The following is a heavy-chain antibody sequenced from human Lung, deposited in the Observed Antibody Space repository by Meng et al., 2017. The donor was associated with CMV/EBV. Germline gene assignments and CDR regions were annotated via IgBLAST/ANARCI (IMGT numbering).Heavy chain of an antibody. CDR3: ARRYFDGSGYYLDY. Sequence: GESXKISCKGSGYSFSNNWIGWVRQVPGKALEWMGVIYPGDSDTRYRPSFQGQVTIPADKSINTAYLQWSSLEASDTAMYYCARRYFDGSGYYLDYWGQGXLVTVSS. J-gene: IGHJ4*02. V-gene: IGHV5-51*01. CDR2: IYPGDSDT. CDR1: GYSFSNNW. D-gene: IGHD3-22*01.